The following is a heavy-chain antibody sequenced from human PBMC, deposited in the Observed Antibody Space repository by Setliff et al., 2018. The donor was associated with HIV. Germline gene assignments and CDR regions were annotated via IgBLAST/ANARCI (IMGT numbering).Heavy chain of an antibody. CDR1: GGSISSYY. CDR3: ASLNYYDSSGYYPH. V-gene: IGHV4-59*08. CDR2: IFYSGNT. Sequence: SETLSLTCTVSGGSISSYYWSWIRQPPGKGLEWIGYIFYSGNTNFNPSLKSRLTISVDTSKNQFSLKLSSVTAADTAVYYCASLNYYDSSGYYPHWGQGTLVTAPQ. D-gene: IGHD3-22*01. J-gene: IGHJ4*02.